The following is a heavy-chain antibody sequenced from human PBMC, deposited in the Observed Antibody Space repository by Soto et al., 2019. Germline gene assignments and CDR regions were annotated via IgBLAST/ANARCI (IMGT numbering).Heavy chain of an antibody. CDR1: GGSISSYY. Sequence: SETLSLTCTVSGGSISSYYWSWIRQPPGKGLEWIGYIYYSGSTNYNPSLKSRVTISVDTSKNQFSLKLSSVTAADTAVYYCARGQRFYDFWGGYTGEHYYYGMDVWGQGTTVTVSS. J-gene: IGHJ6*02. D-gene: IGHD3-3*01. CDR2: IYYSGST. V-gene: IGHV4-59*01. CDR3: ARGQRFYDFWGGYTGEHYYYGMDV.